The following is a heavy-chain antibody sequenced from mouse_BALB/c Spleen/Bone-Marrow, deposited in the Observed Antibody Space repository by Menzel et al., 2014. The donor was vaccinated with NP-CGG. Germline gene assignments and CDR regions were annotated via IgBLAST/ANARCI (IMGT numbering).Heavy chain of an antibody. D-gene: IGHD2-14*01. J-gene: IGHJ2*01. CDR1: GFSLTGYG. Sequence: VQVVESGPGLVAPSQSLSITCTVSGFSLTGYGVHWVRQPPGKGLEWLGVIWAGGSTNYNSALMSRLSISKDNSKSQVFLKMNXLXXXDXXXXXXXXVXRYESYFDYWGQGTTLTVSS. CDR2: IWAGGST. V-gene: IGHV2-9*02. CDR3: XXVXRYESYFDY.